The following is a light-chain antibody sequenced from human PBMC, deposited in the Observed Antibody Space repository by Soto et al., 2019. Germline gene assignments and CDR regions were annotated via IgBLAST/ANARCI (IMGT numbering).Light chain of an antibody. J-gene: IGKJ5*01. CDR2: AAS. CDR1: QGISSY. CDR3: QQLNSYPIT. V-gene: IGKV1-9*01. Sequence: DIQLTQSPSFLSASVGDRVTITCRASQGISSYLASYQQKPGKSPKLLIYAASTLQSGVPSRFRGSGSGTEFTLTISSLQPEDFATDYCQQLNSYPITFGQVTRLEIK.